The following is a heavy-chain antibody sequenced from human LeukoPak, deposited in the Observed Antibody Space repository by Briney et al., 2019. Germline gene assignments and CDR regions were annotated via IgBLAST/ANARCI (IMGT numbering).Heavy chain of an antibody. CDR2: ISYSGST. D-gene: IGHD4-23*01. CDR1: GGSVSSYH. CDR3: VRSGGL. V-gene: IGHV4-59*02. Sequence: SETLSLTCTVSGGSVSSYHWGWIRQPPGKGLEWIGHISYSGSTNYNPPLKSRVTISVDTSKNQFSLRLSSVTAADTAVYYCVRSGGLWGQGTMVTVSS. J-gene: IGHJ3*01.